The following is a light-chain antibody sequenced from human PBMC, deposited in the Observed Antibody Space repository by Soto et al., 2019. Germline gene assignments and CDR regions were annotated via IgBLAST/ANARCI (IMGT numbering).Light chain of an antibody. V-gene: IGKV3-20*01. CDR1: QSVSSSY. CDR2: AAS. J-gene: IGKJ2*01. CDR3: QQYDSSLYT. Sequence: EIVLTQSPGTLSLSPGERATLSCRASQSVSSSYLAWYQQKPGQAPRLLIYAASSRATGIPDRFSGSGSGTDFTLTISRLECEDFAVYYCQQYDSSLYTFGQGTKLEIK.